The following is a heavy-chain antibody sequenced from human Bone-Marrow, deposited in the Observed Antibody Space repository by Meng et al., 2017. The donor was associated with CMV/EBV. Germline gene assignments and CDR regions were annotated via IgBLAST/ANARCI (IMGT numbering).Heavy chain of an antibody. CDR3: ARAGAPAANPFYGMDV. Sequence: SETLSLTCTVSGGSISSYYWSWIRQPPGKGLEWIGYIYYSGSTNYNPSLKSRVTISVDTSKNQFSLKLSSVTAADTAVYYCARAGAPAANPFYGMDVWGQGTTVPSP. CDR1: GGSISSYY. J-gene: IGHJ6*02. V-gene: IGHV4-59*01. CDR2: IYYSGST. D-gene: IGHD2-2*01.